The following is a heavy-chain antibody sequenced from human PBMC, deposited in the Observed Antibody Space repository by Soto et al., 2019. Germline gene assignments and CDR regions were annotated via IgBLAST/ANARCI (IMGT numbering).Heavy chain of an antibody. CDR1: GFTFSSYG. Sequence: QVQLVESGGGVAQPGRFLRLSCVASGFTFSSYGMHWVRQAPGKGLQWVAVISFDGSNKYYIDSVKGRFTISRDNSKNTLFLQMSSLSPDDTAIYYCAKSRLPYSYYGVDVWGQGTTVTVSS. D-gene: IGHD6-25*01. V-gene: IGHV3-30*18. CDR3: AKSRLPYSYYGVDV. J-gene: IGHJ6*02. CDR2: ISFDGSNK.